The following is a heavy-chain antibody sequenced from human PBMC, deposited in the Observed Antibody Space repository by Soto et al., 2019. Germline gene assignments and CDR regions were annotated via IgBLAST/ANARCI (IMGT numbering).Heavy chain of an antibody. J-gene: IGHJ4*02. CDR1: GFTFTSSA. CDR2: IGVGSGNR. CDR3: AALGVNFDH. V-gene: IGHV1-58*01. Sequence: VASVKVSCKASGFTFTSSAVQWARQARGQRLEWIGWIGVGSGNRHYAQKFQERVTITRDMSTNTAYMELSSLRSEDTAVYYCAALGVNFDHWGQGTLVTVSS. D-gene: IGHD2-8*01.